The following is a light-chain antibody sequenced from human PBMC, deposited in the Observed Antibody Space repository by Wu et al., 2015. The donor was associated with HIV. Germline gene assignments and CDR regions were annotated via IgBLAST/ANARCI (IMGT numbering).Light chain of an antibody. CDR2: GAS. Sequence: DIVLTQSPGTLSLSPGERATLSCRASQSVSRNLAWYQQKPGQAPRLLMYGASTRATGIAARFSASGSGTDFTLTISSMQSEDFAVYYCQQYNNWPPYTFGRGPSWRSN. J-gene: IGKJ2*01. V-gene: IGKV3-15*01. CDR3: QQYNNWPPYT. CDR1: QSVSRN.